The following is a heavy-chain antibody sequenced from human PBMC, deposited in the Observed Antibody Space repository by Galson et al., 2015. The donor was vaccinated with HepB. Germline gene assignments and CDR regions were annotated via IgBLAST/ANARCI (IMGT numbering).Heavy chain of an antibody. Sequence: SVKVSCKASGYTFTSYGISWVRQAPGQGLEWMGWISAYNGNTNYAQKLQGRVTMTTDTSTSTAYMELRSLRSDDTAVYYCALLARTGMIVVDSFDPWGQGTLVTVSS. CDR2: ISAYNGNT. CDR3: ALLARTGMIVVDSFDP. J-gene: IGHJ5*02. D-gene: IGHD3-22*01. V-gene: IGHV1-18*04. CDR1: GYTFTSYG.